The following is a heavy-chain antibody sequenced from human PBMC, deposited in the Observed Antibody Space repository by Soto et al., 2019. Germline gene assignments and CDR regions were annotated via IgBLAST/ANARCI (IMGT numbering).Heavy chain of an antibody. D-gene: IGHD3-10*01. J-gene: IGHJ4*02. CDR2: INWEDDK. V-gene: IGHV2-70*20. CDR3: VRGEVPSTMVMFFDF. Sequence: SGPTLVNPTQTLTLTCSFSGFSLTTLGMSVSWVRQPPGKALEWLALINWEDDKYYRPSLETRLTISKDTSTNRVLLTMTKLDPADTATYYCVRGEVPSTMVMFFDFWGQGALVTVSS. CDR1: GFSLTTLGMS.